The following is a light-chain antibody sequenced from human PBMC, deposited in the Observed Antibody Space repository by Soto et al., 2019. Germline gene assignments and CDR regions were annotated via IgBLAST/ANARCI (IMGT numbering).Light chain of an antibody. CDR2: GAS. CDR1: QSVSSSY. J-gene: IGKJ5*01. Sequence: EIVLTQSPGTLSLSPGERATLSCRASQSVSSSYLAWYQQKPGQAPRLLIYGASSRATGISDRFSGSGSGTDFTLTISRLEPEDYAVYYCQQYTSTPITFGQGTRLEIK. CDR3: QQYTSTPIT. V-gene: IGKV3-20*01.